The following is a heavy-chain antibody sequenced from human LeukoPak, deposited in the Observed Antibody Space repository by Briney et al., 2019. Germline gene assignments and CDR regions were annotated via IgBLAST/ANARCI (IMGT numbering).Heavy chain of an antibody. V-gene: IGHV4-61*01. CDR2: IYYSGST. D-gene: IGHD1-26*01. CDR1: GGSVSSGSYY. Sequence: PSETLSLTCTVSGGSVSSGSYYWSWIRQPPGTGLEWIGYIYYSGSTNYNPSLKSRVTISVDTSKNQFSLKLSSVTAADTAVYYCARDREVGDYFDYWGQGTLVTVSS. CDR3: ARDREVGDYFDY. J-gene: IGHJ4*02.